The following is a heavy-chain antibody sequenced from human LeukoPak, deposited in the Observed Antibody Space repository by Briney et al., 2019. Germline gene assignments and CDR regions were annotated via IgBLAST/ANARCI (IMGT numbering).Heavy chain of an antibody. Sequence: GRSLRLSCVASGFTFSSYDMHWVRQAPGKGLEWVAVLWHDGSNTYYADSVKGRFTISRDNSKNTLYLQMNSLRAEDTAVYYCAREKDRVFDYWGQGTLVTVSS. CDR3: AREKDRVFDY. J-gene: IGHJ4*02. D-gene: IGHD1-14*01. CDR1: GFTFSSYD. V-gene: IGHV3-33*01. CDR2: LWHDGSNT.